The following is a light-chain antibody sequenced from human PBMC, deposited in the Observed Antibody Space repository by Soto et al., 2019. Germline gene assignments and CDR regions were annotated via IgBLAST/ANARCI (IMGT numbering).Light chain of an antibody. CDR3: NSYTNTTTLEGV. Sequence: QSVLTQPASVSGSPGPSITISCTGTSSDVGGYNYVSWYQQHPGKAPKLMIYEVSNRPSGVSNRFSGSKSGSTASLTISGLQAEDEADYYCNSYTNTTTLEGVFGGGTKLTVL. CDR1: SSDVGGYNY. CDR2: EVS. V-gene: IGLV2-14*01. J-gene: IGLJ2*01.